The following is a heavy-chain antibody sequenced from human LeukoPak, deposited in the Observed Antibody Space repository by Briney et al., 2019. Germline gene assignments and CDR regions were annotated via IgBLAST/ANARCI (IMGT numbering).Heavy chain of an antibody. J-gene: IGHJ4*02. CDR2: ISSSSSYI. Sequence: GGSLRLSCAASGFTFSSYSMNWVRQAPGKGLEWVSSISSSSSYIYYADSVKGRFTISRDNAKNSLYLQMNSLRAEDTAVYYCARDFRDDYGDRHPTDYWGQGTLVTVSS. CDR3: ARDFRDDYGDRHPTDY. V-gene: IGHV3-21*01. D-gene: IGHD4-17*01. CDR1: GFTFSSYS.